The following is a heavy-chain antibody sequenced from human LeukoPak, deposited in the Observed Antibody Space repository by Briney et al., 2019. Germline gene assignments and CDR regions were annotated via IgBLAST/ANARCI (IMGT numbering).Heavy chain of an antibody. CDR1: GFTFSSYA. CDR3: ARDMDTAMVTLDY. D-gene: IGHD5-18*01. J-gene: IGHJ4*02. Sequence: GGSLRLSCAASGFTFSSYAMHWVRQAPGKGLEWVAVISYDGSNKYYADSVKGRFTISRDNSKNTLYLQMNSLRAEDTAVYYCARDMDTAMVTLDYWGQGTLVTVSS. V-gene: IGHV3-30*04. CDR2: ISYDGSNK.